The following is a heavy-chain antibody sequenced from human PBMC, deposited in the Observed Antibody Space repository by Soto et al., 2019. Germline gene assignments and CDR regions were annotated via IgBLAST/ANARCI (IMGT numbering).Heavy chain of an antibody. Sequence: PGGSLRLSCAASEFTFSNYAMSWVRQAPGKGLEWVSAISYGGGTTYYADSVKGRFTISRDNSKNTLYLQMNSLRAEDTAVYYCAKNPGYYYDSTGYHFDYWGQANLVTVS. J-gene: IGHJ4*02. CDR3: AKNPGYYYDSTGYHFDY. V-gene: IGHV3-23*01. CDR2: ISYGGGTT. CDR1: EFTFSNYA. D-gene: IGHD3-22*01.